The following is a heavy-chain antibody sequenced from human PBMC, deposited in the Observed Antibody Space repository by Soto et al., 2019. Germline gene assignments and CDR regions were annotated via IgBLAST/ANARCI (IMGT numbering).Heavy chain of an antibody. J-gene: IGHJ5*02. CDR1: GGSISSGGYY. CDR2: IYYSGST. CDR3: ARVGGINWFDP. Sequence: QVQLQESGPGLVKPSQTLSLTCTVSGGSISSGGYYWSWIRQHPGKGLEWIGYIYYSGSTYYNPSRKSRVTIPVDTSKNQFSLKLSSVPAADTAVYYCARVGGINWFDPWGQGTLVTVSS. D-gene: IGHD1-20*01. V-gene: IGHV4-31*03.